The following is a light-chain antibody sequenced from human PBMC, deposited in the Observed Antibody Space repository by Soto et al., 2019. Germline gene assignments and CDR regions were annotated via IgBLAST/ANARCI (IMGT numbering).Light chain of an antibody. J-gene: IGLJ2*01. CDR1: SSDIGTYNR. Sequence: QSVLTQPPSVSGSPGQSVTISCTGTSSDIGTYNRVSWYQRPPGTAPKLMIYEVSNRPSGVPDRFSGSKSGNTASLTISGLQAEDEADYYCCLYRSSSTIFGGGTQLTVL. CDR2: EVS. V-gene: IGLV2-18*01. CDR3: CLYRSSSTI.